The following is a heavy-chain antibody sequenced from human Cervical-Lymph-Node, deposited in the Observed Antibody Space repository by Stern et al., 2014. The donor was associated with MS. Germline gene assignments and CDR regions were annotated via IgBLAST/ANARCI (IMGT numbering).Heavy chain of an antibody. D-gene: IGHD4-17*01. CDR1: GFTFSGYG. V-gene: IGHV3-33*01. CDR2: IWYDGSNK. CDR3: ARWMTTPSPSLGY. Sequence: QDQLVQSGGGVVQPGRSLRLSCAASGFTFSGYGMHWVRQAPGKGLEWVAVIWYDGSNKYYAESVKGRFTISRDNSKNTLYLQMNSLRVEDTAVYYCARWMTTPSPSLGYWGQGTLVTVSS. J-gene: IGHJ4*02.